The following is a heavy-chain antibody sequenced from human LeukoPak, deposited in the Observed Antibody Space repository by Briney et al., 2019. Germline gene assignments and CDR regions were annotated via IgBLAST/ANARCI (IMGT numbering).Heavy chain of an antibody. J-gene: IGHJ4*02. CDR1: GFTVSSNY. CDR2: IYSGGST. CDR3: ARAVPPVMTFDY. D-gene: IGHD2-21*01. Sequence: PGGSLRLSCAASGFTVSSNYMSWVRQAPGNGLEWVSVIYSGGSTYYADSVKGRFTISRDNSKNTLYLQMNSLRAEDTAVYYCARAVPPVMTFDYWGQGTLVTVSS. V-gene: IGHV3-53*01.